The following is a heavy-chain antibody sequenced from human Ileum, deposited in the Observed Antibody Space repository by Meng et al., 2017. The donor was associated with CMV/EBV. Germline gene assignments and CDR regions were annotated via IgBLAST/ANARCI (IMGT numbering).Heavy chain of an antibody. J-gene: IGHJ4*02. D-gene: IGHD4-11*01. V-gene: IGHV3-21*06. Sequence: GESLKISCAAPGFNFRGYSMNWVRLAPGRGLEWVAYIAGGVNTYIHYADSVEGRFTISRDNPKNLLYLEMDNLGAEDTALYYCARDNDFTNYYWGQGTLVTVSS. CDR3: ARDNDFTNYY. CDR2: IAGGVNTYI. CDR1: GFNFRGYS.